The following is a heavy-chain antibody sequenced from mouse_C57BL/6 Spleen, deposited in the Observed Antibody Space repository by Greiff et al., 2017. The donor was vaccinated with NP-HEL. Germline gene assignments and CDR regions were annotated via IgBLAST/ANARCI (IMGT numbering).Heavy chain of an antibody. Sequence: VQLQQSGTVLARPGASVKMSCKTSGYTFTSYWMHWVKQRPGQGLEWIGAIYPGNSDTSYNQKFKGKAKLTAVTSASTAYLELSSLTNEDSAVYYCTRQNYSNYYYYAMEDWGQGTSVTVAS. CDR2: IYPGNSDT. D-gene: IGHD2-5*01. CDR1: GYTFTSYW. V-gene: IGHV1-5*01. J-gene: IGHJ4*01. CDR3: TRQNYSNYYYYAMED.